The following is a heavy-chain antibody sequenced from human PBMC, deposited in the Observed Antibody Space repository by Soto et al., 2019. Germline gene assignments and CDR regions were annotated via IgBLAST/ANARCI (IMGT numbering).Heavy chain of an antibody. Sequence: QVQLQQWGAGLLKPSETLSLTCAVYGGSFSGYYWSWIRQPTGKGLAWIGEINHSGSTNYNPSLKSLFTISLDTSRNQFPLKLSSVTAADTAVYYCSIERRGGYSSSWYVNWGQGTLVTVSS. CDR2: INHSGST. D-gene: IGHD6-13*01. CDR1: GGSFSGYY. J-gene: IGHJ4*02. V-gene: IGHV4-34*01. CDR3: SIERRGGYSSSWYVN.